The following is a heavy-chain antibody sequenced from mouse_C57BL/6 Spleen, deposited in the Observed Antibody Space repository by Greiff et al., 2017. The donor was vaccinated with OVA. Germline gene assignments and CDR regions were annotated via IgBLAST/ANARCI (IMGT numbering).Heavy chain of an antibody. CDR3: ARNGYYVEDY. D-gene: IGHD2-3*01. CDR1: GYSITSGYY. CDR2: ISYDGSN. J-gene: IGHJ2*01. V-gene: IGHV3-6*01. Sequence: EVKLMESGPGLVKPSQSLSLTCSVTGYSITSGYYWNWIRQFPGNKREWMGYISYDGSNNYNPSLKNRISITRDTSKNQFFLKLNSVTTEDTATYYCARNGYYVEDYWGQGTTLTVSS.